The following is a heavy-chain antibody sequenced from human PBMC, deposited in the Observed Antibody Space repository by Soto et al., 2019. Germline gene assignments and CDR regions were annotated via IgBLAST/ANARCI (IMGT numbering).Heavy chain of an antibody. J-gene: IGHJ6*02. V-gene: IGHV3-30-3*01. CDR3: AREGYDFWSGTGYYGMDV. D-gene: IGHD3-3*01. CDR2: ISYDGSNK. Sequence: PGGSLRLSCAASGFTFSSYAMHWVRQAPGKGLEWVAVISYDGSNKYYADSVKGRFTISRDNSKNTLYLQMNSLRAEDTAVYYCAREGYDFWSGTGYYGMDVWGQGTTVTVSS. CDR1: GFTFSSYA.